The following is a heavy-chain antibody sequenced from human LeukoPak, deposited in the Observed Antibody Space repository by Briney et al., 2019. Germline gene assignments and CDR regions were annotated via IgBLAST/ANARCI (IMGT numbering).Heavy chain of an antibody. CDR3: AREPGSSWSQIDDNWFDP. CDR2: ISNGSSYK. V-gene: IGHV3-21*01. CDR1: GFTVSSNY. D-gene: IGHD6-13*01. J-gene: IGHJ5*02. Sequence: GGSLRLSCAASGFTVSSNYMNWVRQAPGKGLEWVSSISNGSSYKYYADSVQGRFTISRDNAKNSLYLQMNSLRAEDTAVYYCAREPGSSWSQIDDNWFDPWGQGTLVTVSS.